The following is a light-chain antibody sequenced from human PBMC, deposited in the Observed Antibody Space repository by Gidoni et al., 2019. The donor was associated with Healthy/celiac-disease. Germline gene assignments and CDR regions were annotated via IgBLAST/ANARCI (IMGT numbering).Light chain of an antibody. Sequence: EIVLTQSPGTLSLSPGKRATLSCRASQSVSSSYLAWYQQKPGQAPRLLIYGASSRATCIPDRFSGSGSGTDFTLTISRLEPEDFAVYYCQQYGSSPWTFGQXTKVEIK. CDR3: QQYGSSPWT. V-gene: IGKV3-20*01. CDR2: GAS. J-gene: IGKJ1*01. CDR1: QSVSSSY.